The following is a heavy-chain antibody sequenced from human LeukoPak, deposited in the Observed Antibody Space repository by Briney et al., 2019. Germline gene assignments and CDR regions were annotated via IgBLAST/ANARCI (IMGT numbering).Heavy chain of an antibody. CDR1: GFTFGSYS. V-gene: IGHV3-48*01. CDR3: ARVSGGSAFDY. D-gene: IGHD3-10*01. J-gene: IGHJ4*02. CDR2: ISSSSSTI. Sequence: GGSLRLSCAASGFTFGSYSMNWVRQAPGKGLEWVSYISSSSSTIYYADSVKGRFTISRDNAKNSLYLQMNSLRAEDTAVYYCARVSGGSAFDYWGQGTLVTVSS.